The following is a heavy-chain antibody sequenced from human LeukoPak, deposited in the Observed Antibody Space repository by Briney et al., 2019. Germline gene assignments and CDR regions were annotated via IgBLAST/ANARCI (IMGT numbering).Heavy chain of an antibody. J-gene: IGHJ4*02. CDR2: IYYSGNT. D-gene: IGHD3-10*01. Sequence: PSETLSLTCTVSGGSVSSGSYYWSWVRQPPGKGLEWIGYIYYSGNTNYNPSLKSRVTISVDTSKNHFSLKLTSVTAADTAEYYCARGYYYGEYWGQGTLVTVSS. CDR1: GGSVSSGSYY. V-gene: IGHV4-61*03. CDR3: ARGYYYGEY.